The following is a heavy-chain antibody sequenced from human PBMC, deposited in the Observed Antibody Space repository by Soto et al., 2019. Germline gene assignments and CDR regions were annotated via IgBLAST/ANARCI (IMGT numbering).Heavy chain of an antibody. J-gene: IGHJ5*02. Sequence: ASVKVSCKASGYHFSDNQIHWLRRAPGQGLEWMGRINPKSDDTNYAQKFQGRVTMTRDTSIDTAYLELTGLTSDDTATYYCARKHSLDYIRWGLDPWGQGTLVTVSS. CDR2: INPKSDDT. V-gene: IGHV1-2*02. CDR3: ARKHSLDYIRWGLDP. D-gene: IGHD4-4*01. CDR1: GYHFSDNQ.